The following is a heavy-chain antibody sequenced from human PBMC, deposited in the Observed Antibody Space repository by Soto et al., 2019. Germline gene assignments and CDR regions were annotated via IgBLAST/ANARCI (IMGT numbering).Heavy chain of an antibody. J-gene: IGHJ4*02. D-gene: IGHD3-9*01. Sequence: SETPSLTCTVSGGSISTYYWNWIRQPPGKGLEWIGYIYYSGSTYYNPSLKSRVTISVDTSKNQFSLKLSSVTAADTAVYYCARTGYYTSGYYFDYWGQGTLVTVSS. CDR1: GGSISTYY. CDR2: IYYSGST. V-gene: IGHV4-59*06. CDR3: ARTGYYTSGYYFDY.